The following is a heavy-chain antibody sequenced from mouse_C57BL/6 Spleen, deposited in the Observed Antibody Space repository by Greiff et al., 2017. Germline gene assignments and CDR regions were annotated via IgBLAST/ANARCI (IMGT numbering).Heavy chain of an antibody. D-gene: IGHD1-1*01. CDR3: AREGVCSQGLFAY. CDR1: GYTFTSYW. Sequence: QVQLQQPGAELVKPGASVKLSCKASGYTFTSYWMHWVKQRPGQGLEWIGMIHPNSGSTNYNEKFKSKATLTVDKSSSTAYMQLSSLTSEDSAVYRCAREGVCSQGLFAYWGQGTLVTVSA. CDR2: IHPNSGST. V-gene: IGHV1-64*01. J-gene: IGHJ3*01.